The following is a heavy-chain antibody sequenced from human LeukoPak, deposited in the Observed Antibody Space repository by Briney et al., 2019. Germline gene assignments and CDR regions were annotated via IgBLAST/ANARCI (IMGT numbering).Heavy chain of an antibody. Sequence: GESLKISCKGSGYSFTSYWIGWVRQMPGKGLEWMGIIYPGDSDTRYSPSFQGQVTISADKSISTAYLQWSSLKASDTAIYYCARRERSIAAAGTGPTSYYYYYMDVWGKGTTVTVSS. D-gene: IGHD6-13*01. CDR3: ARRERSIAAAGTGPTSYYYYYMDV. J-gene: IGHJ6*03. V-gene: IGHV5-51*01. CDR2: IYPGDSDT. CDR1: GYSFTSYW.